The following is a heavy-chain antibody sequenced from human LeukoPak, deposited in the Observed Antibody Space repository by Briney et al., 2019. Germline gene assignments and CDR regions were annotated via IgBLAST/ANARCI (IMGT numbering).Heavy chain of an antibody. CDR3: AREHQLHYYGMDV. D-gene: IGHD2-2*01. V-gene: IGHV1-46*01. J-gene: IGHJ6*02. CDR1: GYTFTSYY. CDR2: INPSGGST. Sequence: ASVKVSCKASGYTFTSYYMHWVRQAPGQGLEWMGIINPSGGSTSYAQKFQGRVTMTRDTSTSTAYMELSSLRSEDTAVYYCAREHQLHYYGMDVWGQGTTVTVSS.